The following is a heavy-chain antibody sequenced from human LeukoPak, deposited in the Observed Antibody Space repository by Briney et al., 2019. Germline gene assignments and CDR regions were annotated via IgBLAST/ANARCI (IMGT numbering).Heavy chain of an antibody. V-gene: IGHV4-59*12. J-gene: IGHJ6*03. CDR3: ARDKDSSSWYGYYYYYYMDV. Sequence: KPSETLSLTCTVSGGSISNYYWSWIRQPPGKGLEWIGSIYYSGSTYYNPSLKSRVTISVDTSKNQFSLKLSSVTAADTAVYYCARDKDSSSWYGYYYYYYMDVWGKGTTVTVSS. CDR1: GGSISNYY. D-gene: IGHD6-13*01. CDR2: IYYSGST.